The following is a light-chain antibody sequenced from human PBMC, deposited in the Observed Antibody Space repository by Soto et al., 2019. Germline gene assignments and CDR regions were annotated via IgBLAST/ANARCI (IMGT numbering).Light chain of an antibody. CDR1: SGSIASNS. V-gene: IGLV6-57*02. CDR2: EDN. CDR3: QSYDSSNHAV. J-gene: IGLJ7*01. Sequence: NFMLTQPHSVSESPGKTVTISCTGSSGSIASNSVQWYQQRPGSAPTTVIYEDNQRPSGVPDRFSGSIDSSSNSASLTISGLQTEDEADYYCQSYDSSNHAVFGGGTQLTVL.